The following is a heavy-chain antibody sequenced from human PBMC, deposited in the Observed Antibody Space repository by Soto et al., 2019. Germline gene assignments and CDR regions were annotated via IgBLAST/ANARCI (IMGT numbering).Heavy chain of an antibody. J-gene: IGHJ6*02. D-gene: IGHD1-1*01. V-gene: IGHV5-10-1*01. CDR2: IDPSDSYT. CDR1: GYSFTSYW. CDR3: ASRTVYKIYYYGMDV. Sequence: GEYLKISCKGSGYSFTSYWISWVRQMPGKGLEWMGRIDPSDSYTNYSPSFQGHVTISADKSISTAYLQWSSLKASDTAMYYCASRTVYKIYYYGMDVWGQGTTVTVSS.